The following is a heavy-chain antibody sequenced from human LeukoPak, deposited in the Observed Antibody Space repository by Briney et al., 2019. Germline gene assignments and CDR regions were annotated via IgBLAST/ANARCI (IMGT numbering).Heavy chain of an antibody. CDR1: GFTFSSYG. CDR3: AKDTPVATIRYYYGMDV. V-gene: IGHV3-30*18. J-gene: IGHJ6*02. D-gene: IGHD5-12*01. CDR2: ISYDGSNK. Sequence: GRSLRLSCAASGFTFSSYGMHWVRRAPGKGLEWVAVISYDGSNKYYADSVKGRFTISRDNSKNTLYLQMNSLRAEDTAVYYCAKDTPVATIRYYYGMDVWGQGTTVTVSS.